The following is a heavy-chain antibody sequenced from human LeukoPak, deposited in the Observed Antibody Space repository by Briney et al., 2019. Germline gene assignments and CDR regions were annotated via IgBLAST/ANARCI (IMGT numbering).Heavy chain of an antibody. Sequence: GASVKVSCKASGYIFINNYIQWVRQAPGQGLEWVGMIYPRDGSTSYAQNFQGRVTVTRDTSTSTVHMELSGLTSEDTAVYYCARGYRTVGAIEYFQHWGQGTLVTVSS. J-gene: IGHJ1*01. CDR2: IYPRDGST. CDR1: GYIFINNY. V-gene: IGHV1-46*01. CDR3: ARGYRTVGAIEYFQH. D-gene: IGHD1-26*01.